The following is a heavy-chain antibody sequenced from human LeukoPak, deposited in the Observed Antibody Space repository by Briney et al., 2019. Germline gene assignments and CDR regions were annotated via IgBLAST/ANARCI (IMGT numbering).Heavy chain of an antibody. D-gene: IGHD3-10*01. CDR1: SGSITNYY. J-gene: IGHJ4*02. V-gene: IGHV4-59*12. CDR3: ARRVSYYYGSGSHFDY. Sequence: SETLSLTCTVSSGSITNYYWSWIRQPPGKGLEWIGFIYYSGNTNYNPSLKSRVTISVDTSKNQFSLKLSSVTAADTAVYYCARRVSYYYGSGSHFDYWGQGTLVTVSS. CDR2: IYYSGNT.